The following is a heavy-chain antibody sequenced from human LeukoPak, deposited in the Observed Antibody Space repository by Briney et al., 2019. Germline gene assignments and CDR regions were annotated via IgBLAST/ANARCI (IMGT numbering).Heavy chain of an antibody. CDR3: ARDQGYSYGHSFDY. Sequence: GGSLRLSCAVSGFTYSSHNMHWVRQAPGKGLEWVALISNDGSNQYYADSVKGRFTIPRDNSKNTLYLQMNSLRAEDTAVYYCARDQGYSYGHSFDYWGQGTLVTVSS. J-gene: IGHJ4*02. CDR1: GFTYSSHN. V-gene: IGHV3-30-3*01. CDR2: ISNDGSNQ. D-gene: IGHD5-18*01.